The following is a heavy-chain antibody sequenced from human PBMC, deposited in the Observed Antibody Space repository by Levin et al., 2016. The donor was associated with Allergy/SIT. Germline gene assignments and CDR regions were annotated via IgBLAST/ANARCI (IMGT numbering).Heavy chain of an antibody. D-gene: IGHD3-10*01. CDR2: IKQDGSEK. V-gene: IGHV3-7*04. J-gene: IGHJ6*02. CDR3: ARDWFGRYYYYYGMDV. CDR1: GFTFSSYW. Sequence: GESLKISCAASGFTFSSYWMSWVRQAPGKGLEWVANIKQDGSEKYYVDSVKGRFTIPRDNAKNSLYLQMNSLRAEDTAVYYCARDWFGRYYYYYGMDVWGQGTTVTVSS.